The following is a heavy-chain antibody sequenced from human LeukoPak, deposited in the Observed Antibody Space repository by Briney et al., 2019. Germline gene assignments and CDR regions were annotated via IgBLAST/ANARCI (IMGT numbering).Heavy chain of an antibody. J-gene: IGHJ4*02. CDR3: ARDARLDYDFWSGYDY. CDR2: IYYSGST. D-gene: IGHD3-3*01. Sequence: SETLSLTCTVSGSSISSYYWSWIRQPPGKGLEWIGYIYYSGSTNYNPSLKSRVTISVDTSKNQFSLKLSSVTAADTAVYYCARDARLDYDFWSGYDYWGQGTLVTVSS. V-gene: IGHV4-59*01. CDR1: GSSISSYY.